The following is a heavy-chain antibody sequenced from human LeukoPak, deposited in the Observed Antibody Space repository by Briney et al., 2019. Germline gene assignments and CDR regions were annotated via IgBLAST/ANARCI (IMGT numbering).Heavy chain of an antibody. CDR2: IHYSGSI. J-gene: IGHJ3*02. CDR1: DDSISSCY. Sequence: PSETLSLTCTVSDDSISSCYWSWVRQPPAKGLEWIGYIHYSGSINYNPSLKSRVTISVDTSKNQFSLKLSSVTAADTAVYYCARHINVMNIGYYAFDIWGQGTMVTVSS. V-gene: IGHV4-59*08. D-gene: IGHD2/OR15-2a*01. CDR3: ARHINVMNIGYYAFDI.